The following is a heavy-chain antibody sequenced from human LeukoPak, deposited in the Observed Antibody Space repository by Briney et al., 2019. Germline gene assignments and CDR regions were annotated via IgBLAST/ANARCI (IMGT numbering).Heavy chain of an antibody. V-gene: IGHV7-4-1*02. CDR1: GYTFTSYA. J-gene: IGHJ4*02. Sequence: ASVKVSCKASGYTFTSYAMNWVRQAPGQGLEWMGWINTNTGNPTYAQGFTGRFVFSLDTSLSTAYLQISSLKAEDTAVYYCARREYCTNGVCSIDYWGQGTLVTVSS. CDR2: INTNTGNP. CDR3: ARREYCTNGVCSIDY. D-gene: IGHD2-8*01.